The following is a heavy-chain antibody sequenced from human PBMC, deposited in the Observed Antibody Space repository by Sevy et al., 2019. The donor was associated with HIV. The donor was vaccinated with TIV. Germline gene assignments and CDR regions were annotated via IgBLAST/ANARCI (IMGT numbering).Heavy chain of an antibody. CDR3: ARGTTGVVYDMEV. D-gene: IGHD7-27*01. CDR2: INHSGST. V-gene: IGHV4-34*01. CDR1: GGSFSGYY. Sequence: SETLSLTCAVYGGSFSGYYWSWIRQPPGKGLEWIGEINHSGSTNYNPSLKSRVTISVDTSKNQFSLKLSSVTAADTAVYYCARGTTGVVYDMEVWGQGTTVTVSS. J-gene: IGHJ6*02.